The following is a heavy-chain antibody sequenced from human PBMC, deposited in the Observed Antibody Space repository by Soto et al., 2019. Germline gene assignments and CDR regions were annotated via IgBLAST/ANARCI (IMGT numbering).Heavy chain of an antibody. D-gene: IGHD1-26*01. CDR2: ISAYNGNT. CDR1: GYTFTSYG. V-gene: IGHV1-18*01. CDR3: ARHRGSYELNY. Sequence: QVQLVQSGAEVKKPGASVKVSCKASGYTFTSYGITWVRQAPGQGLEWMGWISAYNGNTNEAQKLQGSVTMTTDTSTSTAYMKLRILRSDDTAVSYGARHRGSYELNYWGQGTLVTVSS. J-gene: IGHJ4*02.